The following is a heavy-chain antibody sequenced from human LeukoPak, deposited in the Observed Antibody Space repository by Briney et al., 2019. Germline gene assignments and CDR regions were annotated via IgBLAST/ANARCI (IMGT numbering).Heavy chain of an antibody. V-gene: IGHV4-34*01. CDR3: ARATIAATLDY. D-gene: IGHD6-6*01. Sequence: SETLSLTCAVYGGSFSGYYWSWIRQPPGKGLEWIGEINHSGSTNYNPSLKSRVTISVDTSKNRFSLKLSSVTAADTAVYYCARATIAATLDYWGQGTLVTVSS. J-gene: IGHJ4*02. CDR1: GGSFSGYY. CDR2: INHSGST.